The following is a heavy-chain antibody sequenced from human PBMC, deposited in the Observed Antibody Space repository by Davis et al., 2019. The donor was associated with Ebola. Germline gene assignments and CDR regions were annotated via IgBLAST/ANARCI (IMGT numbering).Heavy chain of an antibody. Sequence: GGSLRLSCAASGLIFSDYALSWVRQAPGKGLEWVSTIRGRESSTNYADSVKGRFTISRDNSKNTVSLQMNILRAEDTAVYYCAIHLRDQELCAFDVWGQGTLVTVSS. CDR1: GLIFSDYA. CDR2: IRGRESST. J-gene: IGHJ3*01. CDR3: AIHLRDQELCAFDV. V-gene: IGHV3-23*01. D-gene: IGHD1-26*01.